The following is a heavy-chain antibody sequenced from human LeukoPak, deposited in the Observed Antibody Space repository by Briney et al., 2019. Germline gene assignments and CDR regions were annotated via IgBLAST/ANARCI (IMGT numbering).Heavy chain of an antibody. Sequence: SETLSLTCAVYGGSFSGYYWSWIRQPPGKGLEWIGYIYYSGSTNYNPSLKSRVTISVDTSKNQFSLKLSSVTAADTAVYYCARWYGEGPFDYWGQGTLVTVSS. CDR1: GGSFSGYY. V-gene: IGHV4-59*01. D-gene: IGHD4-17*01. J-gene: IGHJ4*02. CDR3: ARWYGEGPFDY. CDR2: IYYSGST.